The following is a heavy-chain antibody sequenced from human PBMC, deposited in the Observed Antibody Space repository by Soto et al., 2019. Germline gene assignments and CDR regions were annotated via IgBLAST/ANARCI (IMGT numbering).Heavy chain of an antibody. CDR1: GGSFSGYY. J-gene: IGHJ4*02. CDR2: INHSGST. CDR3: ARYLPPLDFWSGYFSDDNFDY. D-gene: IGHD3-3*01. V-gene: IGHV4-34*01. Sequence: PSETLSLTCAVYGGSFSGYYWSWIRQPPGKGLEWIGEINHSGSTNYNPSLKSRVTISVDTSKNQFSLKLSSVTAADTAVYYCARYLPPLDFWSGYFSDDNFDYWGQGTLVTVSS.